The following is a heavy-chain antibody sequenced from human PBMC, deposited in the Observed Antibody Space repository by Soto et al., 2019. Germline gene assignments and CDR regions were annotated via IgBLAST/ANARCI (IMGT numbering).Heavy chain of an antibody. J-gene: IGHJ4*02. CDR2: IHYSGTT. V-gene: IGHV4-59*01. Sequence: SGTLSLTCTVSGTSISSYYWSWIRQPPGKGLEWIANIHYSGTTKYNPSLARRVTLSVDTYKNQFSLKMTSVTAAERAIYFCARYNSYAILDWGQGTLVTVSS. CDR3: ARYNSYAILD. D-gene: IGHD2-8*01. CDR1: GTSISSYY.